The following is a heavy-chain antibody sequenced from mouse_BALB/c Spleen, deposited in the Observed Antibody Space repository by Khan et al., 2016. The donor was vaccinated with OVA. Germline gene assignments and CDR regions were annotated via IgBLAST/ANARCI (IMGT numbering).Heavy chain of an antibody. D-gene: IGHD4-1*02. V-gene: IGHV9-3-1*01. CDR3: ARSNSYWYFDV. J-gene: IGHJ1*01. Sequence: QIQLVQSGPELKKPGETVKISCKASGYTFTNYGMNWVKQAPGKGLKWMGWINTYSGEPTYADDFKGRSAFSLETSASTAYLQIRNLTYEDTATYFGARSNSYWYFDVWGAGTTVTVSS. CDR1: GYTFTNYG. CDR2: INTYSGEP.